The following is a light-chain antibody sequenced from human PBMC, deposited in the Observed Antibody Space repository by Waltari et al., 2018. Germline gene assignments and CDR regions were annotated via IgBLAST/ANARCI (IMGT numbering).Light chain of an antibody. CDR3: QQYDISPLT. V-gene: IGKV3-20*01. CDR1: QTVRTTY. Sequence: EIVLTQSPGTLSLSPGERATLSCRASQTVRTTYLAWYQQKPGQAPTLLIYGASSRATGIPDRFRCSGSGTDFSLPISSLEPEDFAVYYCQQYDISPLTFGGGTKVEIK. J-gene: IGKJ4*01. CDR2: GAS.